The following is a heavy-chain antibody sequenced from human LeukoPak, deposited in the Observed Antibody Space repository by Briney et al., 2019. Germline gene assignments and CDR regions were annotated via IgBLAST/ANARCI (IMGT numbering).Heavy chain of an antibody. CDR2: IESDGRST. J-gene: IGHJ3*02. Sequence: PGGSLRLSCAASGFTFSSYWMHWVRQAPGKGLVWVSRIESDGRSTSYADSVKGRFTISRDNAKNTLFLQMNSLRVEDTAIYYCARDLYSSGWYILDAFDIWGQGTMVTVSS. V-gene: IGHV3-74*01. CDR3: ARDLYSSGWYILDAFDI. D-gene: IGHD6-19*01. CDR1: GFTFSSYW.